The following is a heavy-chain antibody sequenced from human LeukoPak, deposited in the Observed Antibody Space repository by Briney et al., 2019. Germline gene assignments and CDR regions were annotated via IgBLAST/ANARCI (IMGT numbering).Heavy chain of an antibody. V-gene: IGHV4-39*07. Sequence: SETLSLTCTVSGGSISSSSYYWGWIRQPPGKGLEWIGSIYYSGSTYYNPSLRSRVTISVDTSKNQFSLKLRSVTAADTAVYYCARGGYSSSWRFDPWGQGTLVTVSS. D-gene: IGHD6-13*01. CDR2: IYYSGST. CDR1: GGSISSSSYY. J-gene: IGHJ5*02. CDR3: ARGGYSSSWRFDP.